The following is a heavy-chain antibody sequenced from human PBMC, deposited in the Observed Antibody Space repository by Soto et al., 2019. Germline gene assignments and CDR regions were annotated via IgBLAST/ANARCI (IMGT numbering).Heavy chain of an antibody. Sequence: ASVKVSCKASGYTFTGYYMHWVRQAPGQGLEWMGWINPNSGGTNYAQKFQGRVTMTRDTSISTAYMELSRLRSDDTAVYYCARDIAAAGTGYFDYWRQGTLVTVSS. CDR2: INPNSGGT. CDR1: GYTFTGYY. V-gene: IGHV1-2*02. CDR3: ARDIAAAGTGYFDY. D-gene: IGHD6-13*01. J-gene: IGHJ4*02.